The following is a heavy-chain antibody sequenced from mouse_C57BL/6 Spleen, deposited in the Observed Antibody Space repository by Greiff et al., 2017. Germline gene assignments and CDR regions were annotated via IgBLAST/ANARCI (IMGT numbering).Heavy chain of an antibody. D-gene: IGHD2-1*01. CDR3: AIEDYGNPFAY. V-gene: IGHV3-6*01. Sequence: EVQLQQSGPGLVKPSQSLSLTCSVTGYSITSGYYWNWIRQFPGNKLEWMGYISYDGSNNYNPSLKNRISITRDTSKNQFFLKLNSVTTEDTATYYCAIEDYGNPFAYWGQGTLVTVSA. CDR1: GYSITSGYY. J-gene: IGHJ3*01. CDR2: ISYDGSN.